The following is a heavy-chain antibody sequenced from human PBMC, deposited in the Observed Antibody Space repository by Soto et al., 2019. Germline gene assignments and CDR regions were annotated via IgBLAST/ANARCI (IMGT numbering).Heavy chain of an antibody. Sequence: SETLSLTCTVSGGFIGSYHWSWFRLPPGKGLEWIGNILYSGSTYYDSSLQSRVTISIDTSKNQFSLKLSSVTATDTAVYYCASQHYYDSSGYYVVYWGQGTLVTVSS. V-gene: IGHV4-59*04. J-gene: IGHJ4*02. CDR1: GGFIGSYH. CDR2: ILYSGST. D-gene: IGHD3-22*01. CDR3: ASQHYYDSSGYYVVY.